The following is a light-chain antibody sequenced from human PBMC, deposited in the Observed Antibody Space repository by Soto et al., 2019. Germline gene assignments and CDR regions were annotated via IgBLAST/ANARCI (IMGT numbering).Light chain of an antibody. CDR2: SAS. CDR1: QDIIYY. V-gene: IGKV1-27*01. J-gene: IGKJ2*01. Sequence: DIRMTQTPSSLSAFVGDTVTITCRASQDIIYYLAWYQQKPGKIPKLMIHSASTLQIGVQSRFSGTGSGTVFTLTINNLQPEDVATYYCPQYNSAPNTFGQGSRLEIK. CDR3: PQYNSAPNT.